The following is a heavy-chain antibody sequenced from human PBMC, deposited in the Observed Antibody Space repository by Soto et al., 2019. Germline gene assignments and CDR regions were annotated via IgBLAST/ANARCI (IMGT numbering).Heavy chain of an antibody. V-gene: IGHV4-4*02. CDR2: IYHNGTT. J-gene: IGHJ4*02. CDR3: ARGHQY. Sequence: SETLSLTCSVSGGSIISTHWWTWVRQSPGKGLEWIGEIYHNGTTNYNPSLKSRLTISVDTSKNHFSLSLTPVTVRDTATYFWARGHQYWGTGKLVTVSS. CDR1: GGSIISTHW.